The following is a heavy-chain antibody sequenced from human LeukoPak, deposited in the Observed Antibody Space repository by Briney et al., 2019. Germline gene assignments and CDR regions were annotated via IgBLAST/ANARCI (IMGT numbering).Heavy chain of an antibody. J-gene: IGHJ6*02. Sequence: GGSLRLSCAASGFTFDDYAMHWVRQAPGKGLEWVSGISWNSGSIGYADSVKGRFTISRDNAKNSLYLQMNSLRAEDTALYYCAKDMVGPWAGYYYYGMDVWGQGTTVTVSS. CDR3: AKDMVGPWAGYYYYGMDV. CDR2: ISWNSGSI. V-gene: IGHV3-9*01. CDR1: GFTFDDYA. D-gene: IGHD2-15*01.